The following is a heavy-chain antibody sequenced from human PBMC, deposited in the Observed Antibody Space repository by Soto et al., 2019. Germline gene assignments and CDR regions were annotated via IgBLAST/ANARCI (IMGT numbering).Heavy chain of an antibody. V-gene: IGHV1-69*06. CDR3: ARLSGPYGGTSRGVFDI. CDR2: IIPYFHTA. D-gene: IGHD4-17*01. Sequence: QVQLVQSGAEVKKPGSSVKVSCKASAVSFSSNALTWVRQAPGQGLEWMGGIIPYFHTANYAQKFQGRVTITADKSTSTAYMELSSLRSEDTAVYYCARLSGPYGGTSRGVFDIWGQGTMVTVSS. J-gene: IGHJ3*02. CDR1: AVSFSSNA.